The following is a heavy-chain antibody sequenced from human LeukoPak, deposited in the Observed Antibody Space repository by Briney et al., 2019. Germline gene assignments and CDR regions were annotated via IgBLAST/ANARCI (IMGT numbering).Heavy chain of an antibody. V-gene: IGHV4-59*08. J-gene: IGHJ4*02. D-gene: IGHD3-3*01. CDR3: ARSLGHYYAFWRGYYYPV. CDR2: IYYSGST. CDR1: GGSISSYY. Sequence: PSETLSLTCTVSGGSISSYYWSWIRQPPGKGLEWIGYIYYSGSTNYNPSLKSRVTISVDTSKNQFSLKLSSVTAADTAVYYCARSLGHYYAFWRGYYYPVWGQGTLVTVSS.